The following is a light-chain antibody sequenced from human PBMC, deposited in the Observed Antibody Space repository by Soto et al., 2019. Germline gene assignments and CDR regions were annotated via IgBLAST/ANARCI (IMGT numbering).Light chain of an antibody. V-gene: IGKV1-39*01. J-gene: IGKJ4*01. CDR1: QSSSSY. CDR2: AAS. Sequence: DIRMTQSPSSLSASVGDRVSITCRASQSSSSYLNWYQQKPGKAPKLLIYAASSLQSGVPSRFSGCGSGTDFTLTISSLQPEDFVNYYFQQAYSFPLTVGGGTKVEIK. CDR3: QQAYSFPLT.